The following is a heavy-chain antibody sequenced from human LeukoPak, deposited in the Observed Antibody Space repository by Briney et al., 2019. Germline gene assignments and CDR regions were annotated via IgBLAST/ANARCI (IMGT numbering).Heavy chain of an antibody. V-gene: IGHV1-24*01. Sequence: ASVKVSCKVSGYTLTELSMHWVRQAPGKGLGWMGGFDPEDGETIYAQKFQGRVTMTEDTSTDTAYMELSSLRSEDTAVYYCATVMVRGVIVPYHYWGQGTLVTVSS. CDR3: ATVMVRGVIVPYHY. CDR2: FDPEDGET. J-gene: IGHJ4*02. CDR1: GYTLTELS. D-gene: IGHD3-10*01.